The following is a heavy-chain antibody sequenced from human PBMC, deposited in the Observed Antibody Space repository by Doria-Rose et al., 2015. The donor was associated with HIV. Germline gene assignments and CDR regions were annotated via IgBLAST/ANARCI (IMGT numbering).Heavy chain of an antibody. CDR3: ARIKSSRWYHKYYFDF. D-gene: IGHD6-13*01. CDR1: GVSLSSPGMG. CDR2: IFSDDER. Sequence: TLKESGPVLVKPTETLTLTCTVSGVSLSSPGMGVSWVRQPPGKALEWLANIFSDDERSYKTSLKSRLTISRGTSKSQVVLTMTDMDPVDTATYYCARIKSSRWYHKYYFDFWGQGTLVIVSA. J-gene: IGHJ4*02. V-gene: IGHV2-26*01.